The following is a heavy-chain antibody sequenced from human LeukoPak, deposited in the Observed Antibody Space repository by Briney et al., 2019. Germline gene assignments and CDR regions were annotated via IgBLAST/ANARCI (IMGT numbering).Heavy chain of an antibody. D-gene: IGHD3-22*01. Sequence: GGSLRLSCAASGFTFRSYAMNWVRQAPGKRLEWVLSISGSGARTDYADSVKGRFTISRDNSKNTLHLQMNSLRAEDTAVYYCAKARIVVIPPADALDVWGQGTLVTVSS. CDR3: AKARIVVIPPADALDV. V-gene: IGHV3-23*01. J-gene: IGHJ3*01. CDR1: GFTFRSYA. CDR2: ISGSGART.